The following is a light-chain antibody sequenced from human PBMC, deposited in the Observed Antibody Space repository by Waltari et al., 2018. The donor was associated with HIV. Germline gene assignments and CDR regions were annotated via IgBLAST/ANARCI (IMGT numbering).Light chain of an antibody. Sequence: QMTQSPSIISPSVGDPVTITYRPSQCLYQWLAWYQQTPGKAPKVLMYAASTLVEGVPSRFSGSQSETEVTLTIASLQPDDFATYYCHNYGTSSHPFGQGTKV. CDR1: QCLYQW. CDR3: HNYGTSSHP. J-gene: IGKJ1*01. CDR2: AAS. V-gene: IGKV1-5*03.